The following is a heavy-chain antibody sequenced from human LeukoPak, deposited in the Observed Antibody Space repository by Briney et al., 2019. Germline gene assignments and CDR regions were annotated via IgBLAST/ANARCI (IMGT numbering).Heavy chain of an antibody. Sequence: GGSLRLSCAASGFTFSSYAMSWVRQAPGKGLEWVSAISGSGGSTYYADSVKGRFTISRDNSKNMLYLQMNSLRAEDTAVYYCAKDRELGDGYPYFDYWGQGTLVTISS. D-gene: IGHD5-24*01. CDR2: ISGSGGST. J-gene: IGHJ4*02. CDR1: GFTFSSYA. CDR3: AKDRELGDGYPYFDY. V-gene: IGHV3-23*01.